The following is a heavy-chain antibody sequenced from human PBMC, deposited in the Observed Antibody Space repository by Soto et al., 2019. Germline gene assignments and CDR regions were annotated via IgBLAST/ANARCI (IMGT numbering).Heavy chain of an antibody. D-gene: IGHD2-21*02. CDR3: ARSHTGDSAFRAFDI. CDR2: IKKDESET. Sequence: LVQSWGGLVPPGESLTVSCAPSQFSFSNYWMNWVRQAPGKALEWVANIKKDESETDYVDSVRGRFTIFRDNAKNLLYLQMRRLRVEDTAVYYCARSHTGDSAFRAFDIWGQGTVVTV. CDR1: QFSFSNYW. V-gene: IGHV3-7*03. J-gene: IGHJ3*02.